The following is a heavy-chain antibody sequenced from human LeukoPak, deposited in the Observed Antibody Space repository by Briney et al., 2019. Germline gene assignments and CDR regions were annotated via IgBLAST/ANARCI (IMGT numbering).Heavy chain of an antibody. CDR3: ATDRGGSSKFDP. CDR1: GGYISHNNYY. D-gene: IGHD6-6*01. V-gene: IGHV4-39*02. Sequence: SETLSLTCTVSGGYISHNNYYWNWIREPPGKGLEWFGSISYSGRTSYTPSVMRRVTISVDMSKNQFSLMLRSVTAADTAVYYCATDRGGSSKFDPWGQGNLVTVSS. J-gene: IGHJ5*02. CDR2: ISYSGRT.